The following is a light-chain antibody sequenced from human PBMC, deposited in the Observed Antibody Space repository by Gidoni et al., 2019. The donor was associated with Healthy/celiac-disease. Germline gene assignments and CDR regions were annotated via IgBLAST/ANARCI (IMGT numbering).Light chain of an antibody. CDR2: DDS. CDR3: QVWDSSSDHVV. Sequence: SSLLTQPPPVSVAPGQTARITCGGNNIGSKSVHWYQPQPGQAPVLVVYDDSDRPSGIPGRFSGSNSGNTATLTIGRVEAGDEADYYCQVWDSSSDHVVFGGGTKLTVL. CDR1: NIGSKS. V-gene: IGLV3-21*02. J-gene: IGLJ2*01.